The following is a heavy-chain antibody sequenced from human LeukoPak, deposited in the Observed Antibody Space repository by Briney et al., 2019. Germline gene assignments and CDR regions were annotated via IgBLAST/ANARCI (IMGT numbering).Heavy chain of an antibody. CDR3: ARGSTARYYYDRSGYYRGAFDY. V-gene: IGHV1-18*04. Sequence: EASVKVSCKASGYTFTGYYMHWVRQAPGQGLEWMGWISGCNGNTNYAQKLQGRVTMTTDTSTSTAYMELRSLRSDDTAVYYCARGSTARYYYDRSGYYRGAFDYWGQGPLVPVSS. J-gene: IGHJ4*02. D-gene: IGHD3-22*01. CDR2: ISGCNGNT. CDR1: GYTFTGYY.